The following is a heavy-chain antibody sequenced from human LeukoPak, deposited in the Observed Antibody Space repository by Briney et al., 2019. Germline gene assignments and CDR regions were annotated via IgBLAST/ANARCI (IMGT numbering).Heavy chain of an antibody. CDR3: ATVTTRLYYFDY. CDR2: IIPIFGTA. J-gene: IGHJ4*02. Sequence: SVKVSCKASGGTFISYAISWVRQAPGQGLEWMGGIIPIFGTANYAQKFQGRVTITADESTSTAYMELSSLRSEDTAVYYCATVTTRLYYFDYWGQGTLVTVSS. D-gene: IGHD4-17*01. CDR1: GGTFISYA. V-gene: IGHV1-69*13.